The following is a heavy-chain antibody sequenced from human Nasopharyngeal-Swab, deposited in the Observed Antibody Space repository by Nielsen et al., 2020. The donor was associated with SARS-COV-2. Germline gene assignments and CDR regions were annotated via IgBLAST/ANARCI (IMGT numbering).Heavy chain of an antibody. J-gene: IGHJ6*02. V-gene: IGHV1-46*01. CDR3: ARVLPFRITGTSGMDV. D-gene: IGHD1-7*01. CDR1: GYTFTSYY. Sequence: ASVKVSCKASGYTFTSYYLHWVRQAPGQGLEWMGIINPTDGSTNYAQKFEGRVTMTRVTSTSTVYMELNSLRSEDTAVYYCARVLPFRITGTSGMDVWGQGTTVTVSS. CDR2: INPTDGST.